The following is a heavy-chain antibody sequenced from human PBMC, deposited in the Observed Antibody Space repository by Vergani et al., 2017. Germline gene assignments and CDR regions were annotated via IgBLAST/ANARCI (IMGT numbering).Heavy chain of an antibody. CDR1: GGSISSGSYY. Sequence: QVQLQESGPGLVKPSQTLSLTCTVSGGSISSGSYYWSWIRQPAGKGLEWIGRIYTSGSTNYNPSLKSRVTMSVDTSKNQFSLKLSSVTAADTAVYYCARGDYYYCYMDVWGKGTTVTVSS. J-gene: IGHJ6*03. CDR3: ARGDYYYCYMDV. V-gene: IGHV4-61*02. CDR2: IYTSGST.